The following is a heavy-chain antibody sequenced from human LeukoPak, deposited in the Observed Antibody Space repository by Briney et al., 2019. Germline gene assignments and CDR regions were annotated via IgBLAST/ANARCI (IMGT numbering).Heavy chain of an antibody. J-gene: IGHJ4*02. CDR1: GFTFSSYS. CDR3: AKDRYCSSTSCQGYFDY. V-gene: IGHV3-23*01. Sequence: GGSLRLSCAASGFTFSSYSMNWVRQAPGKGLEWVSAISGSGGSTYYADSVKGRFTISRDNSKNTLYLQMNSLRAEDTAVYYCAKDRYCSSTSCQGYFDYWGQGTLVTVSS. D-gene: IGHD2-2*01. CDR2: ISGSGGST.